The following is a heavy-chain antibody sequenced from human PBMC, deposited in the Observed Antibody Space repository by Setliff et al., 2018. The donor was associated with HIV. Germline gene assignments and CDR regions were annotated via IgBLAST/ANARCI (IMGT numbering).Heavy chain of an antibody. CDR3: TRGRDIAVAAVNDY. CDR2: FRSRAIGGTT. CDR1: GFTFGDHA. Sequence: GGSLRLSCTGSGFTFGDHAIHWVRQAPGKGLEWVGFFRSRAIGGTTEYAASVKGRFTISRDDSKSIAYLQMNSLKTDDTAVYYCTRGRDIAVAAVNDYWGQGTLVTVSS. D-gene: IGHD6-19*01. V-gene: IGHV3-49*04. J-gene: IGHJ4*02.